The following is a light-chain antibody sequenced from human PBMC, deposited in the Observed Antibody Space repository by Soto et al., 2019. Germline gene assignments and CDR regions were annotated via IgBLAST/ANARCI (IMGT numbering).Light chain of an antibody. CDR2: EVT. V-gene: IGLV2-8*01. CDR1: SSDVGGYNY. CDR3: SSYAGSNNYVV. J-gene: IGLJ2*01. Sequence: QSALTQPPSASGSPGQSVTISCTGTSSDVGGYNYVSWYQQHPGKAPKLMIYEVTKRPSGVPDRFSGSKSGSTASLTGSGLQAEDEADYYCSSYAGSNNYVVFGGGTKLTVL.